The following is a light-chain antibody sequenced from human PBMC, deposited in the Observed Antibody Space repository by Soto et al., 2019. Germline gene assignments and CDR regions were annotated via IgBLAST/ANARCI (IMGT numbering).Light chain of an antibody. Sequence: EIVLTQSPGTLSLSPGERATLSCRASQSVSSYYLAWYQQKPGQAPRFLIYAASSRATGIPARFSGSGSGTDFTLTISSLEPEDFAVYYCQQRSNWPPLTFGGGTKVDIK. V-gene: IGKV3D-20*02. CDR1: QSVSSY. J-gene: IGKJ4*01. CDR2: AAS. CDR3: QQRSNWPPLT.